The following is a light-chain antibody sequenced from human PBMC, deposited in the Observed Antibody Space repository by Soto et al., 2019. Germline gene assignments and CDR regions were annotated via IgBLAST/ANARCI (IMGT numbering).Light chain of an antibody. J-gene: IGLJ1*01. CDR2: EVS. CDR1: SIDIAPYNY. V-gene: IGLV2-14*01. Sequence: SVLTQPASVSGSPGQSLTISFSGTSIDIAPYNYVSWYQQHPGKAPKLIIYEVSYRPSGISNRFSGSKSGNTASLTISGLQAEDEADYYCSSYTSSTNYVFGTGTKVTVL. CDR3: SSYTSSTNYV.